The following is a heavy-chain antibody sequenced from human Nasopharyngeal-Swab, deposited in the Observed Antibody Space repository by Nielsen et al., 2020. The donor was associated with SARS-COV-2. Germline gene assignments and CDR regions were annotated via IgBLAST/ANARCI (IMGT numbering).Heavy chain of an antibody. V-gene: IGHV3-30-3*01. Sequence: GGSLRLSCAASGFTFSSYAMHWVRPAPGKGPEWVAVISYDGSNKYYADSVKGRFTISRDNSKNTLYLQMNSLRAEDTAVYYCARDPMITFGGVIVADYYYYGMDVWGQGTTVTVSS. CDR1: GFTFSSYA. D-gene: IGHD3-16*02. CDR2: ISYDGSNK. J-gene: IGHJ6*02. CDR3: ARDPMITFGGVIVADYYYYGMDV.